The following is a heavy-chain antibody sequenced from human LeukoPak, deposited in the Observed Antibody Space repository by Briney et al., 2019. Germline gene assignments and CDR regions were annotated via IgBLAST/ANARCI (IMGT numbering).Heavy chain of an antibody. CDR2: IPTYNGNR. J-gene: IGHJ5*02. D-gene: IGHD2-15*01. CDR1: GYTFTSYG. CDR3: ARLSPPIASFCSGGTCYSGGFDP. V-gene: IGHV1-18*01. Sequence: ASVTVSFKGSGYTFTSYGITWVRQPPGQGLEWVGWIPTYNGNRYNAQNFQGRVTMTTYTSTSTAYMEVRSLRSDDTAVYYCARLSPPIASFCSGGTCYSGGFDPWGQGTLVTVSS.